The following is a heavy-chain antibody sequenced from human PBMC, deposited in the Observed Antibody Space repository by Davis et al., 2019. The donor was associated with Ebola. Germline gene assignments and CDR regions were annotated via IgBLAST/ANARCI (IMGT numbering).Heavy chain of an antibody. CDR2: INTNTGNP. D-gene: IGHD3-16*01. Sequence: AASVKVSCKASGYTFTSYAMNWVRQAPGQGLEWMGWINTNTGNPTYAQGFTGRFVFSLDTSVSTAYLQISSLKAEDTAVYYCARDQVGGDYYYYYDMDVWGKGTTVTVSS. V-gene: IGHV7-4-1*02. CDR1: GYTFTSYA. CDR3: ARDQVGGDYYYYYDMDV. J-gene: IGHJ6*04.